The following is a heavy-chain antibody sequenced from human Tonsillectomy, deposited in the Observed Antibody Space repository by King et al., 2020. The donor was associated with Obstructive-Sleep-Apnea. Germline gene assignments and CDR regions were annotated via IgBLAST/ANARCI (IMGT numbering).Heavy chain of an antibody. Sequence: VQLQESGPGLVKPSETLSLTCTVSGGSISSYYWSWIRQPQGKGLEWIGYIYYSGSTNYNPSLKSRVTISVDTSKNQFSLKLSSVTAADTAVYYCARRLAVAGTPVFDYWGQGTLVTVSS. CDR2: IYYSGST. V-gene: IGHV4-59*08. D-gene: IGHD6-19*01. CDR1: GGSISSYY. CDR3: ARRLAVAGTPVFDY. J-gene: IGHJ4*02.